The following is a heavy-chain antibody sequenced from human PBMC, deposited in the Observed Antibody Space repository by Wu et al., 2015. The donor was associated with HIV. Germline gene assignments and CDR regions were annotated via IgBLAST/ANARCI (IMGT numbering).Heavy chain of an antibody. Sequence: QVRLLQSGAEVKTPGSSVKVPCLTSGYTFNRYPINWLRQVPGQGLEWMGVIIPLIGTTHYSQKFQGRLTISTGASATTAYLELRNLTSDDTALYFCAREGYDDKSHQFPVDYFYAMDVWGQGTVVLVSS. CDR2: IIPLIGTT. V-gene: IGHV1-69*05. CDR1: GYTFNRYP. D-gene: IGHD3-22*01. CDR3: AREGYDDKSHQFPVDYFYAMDV. J-gene: IGHJ4*02.